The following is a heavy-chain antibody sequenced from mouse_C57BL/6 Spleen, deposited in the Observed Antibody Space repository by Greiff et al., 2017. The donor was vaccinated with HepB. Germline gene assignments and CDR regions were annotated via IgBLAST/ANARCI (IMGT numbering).Heavy chain of an antibody. CDR1: GYSITSGYY. J-gene: IGHJ1*03. D-gene: IGHD2-5*01. V-gene: IGHV3-6*01. Sequence: EVKLQESGPGLVKPSQSLSLTCSVTGYSITSGYYWNWIRQFPGNKLEWMGYISYDGSNNYNPSLKNRISITRDTSKNQFFLKLNSVTTEDTATYYCARDRSNYVGRYFDVWGTGTTVTVSS. CDR2: ISYDGSN. CDR3: ARDRSNYVGRYFDV.